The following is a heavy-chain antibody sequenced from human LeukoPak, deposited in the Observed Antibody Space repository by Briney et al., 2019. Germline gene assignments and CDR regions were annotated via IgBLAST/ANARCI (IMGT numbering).Heavy chain of an antibody. CDR1: GFTFSSYA. D-gene: IGHD3-22*01. CDR2: ISGSGGST. CDR3: AKDLDSGYYDSSGYQ. J-gene: IGHJ4*02. V-gene: IGHV3-23*01. Sequence: PGGSLRLSCAASGFTFSSYAMSWVRQAPGKGLEWVSAISGSGGSTYYADSVKGRFTISRDNSKNTLYLQMNSLRAEDTAVYCCAKDLDSGYYDSSGYQWGQGTLVTVSS.